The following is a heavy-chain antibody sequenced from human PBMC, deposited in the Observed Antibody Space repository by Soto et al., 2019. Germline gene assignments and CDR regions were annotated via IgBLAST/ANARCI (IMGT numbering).Heavy chain of an antibody. D-gene: IGHD1-1*01. CDR3: TRGNGASSYYNMDV. CDR1: GFTFSTYA. J-gene: IGHJ6*03. Sequence: GGSLRLSCAASGFTFSTYAMTWVRQAPGKGLEWVSGILSGGGAYYGDSVRGRLTISRDNSKNTLYLQMNSLRADDTAVYFCTRGNGASSYYNMDVWGKGTTVTVSS. CDR2: ILSGGGA. V-gene: IGHV3-23*01.